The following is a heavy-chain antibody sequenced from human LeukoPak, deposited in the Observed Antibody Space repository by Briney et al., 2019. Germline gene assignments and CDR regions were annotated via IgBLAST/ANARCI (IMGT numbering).Heavy chain of an antibody. J-gene: IGHJ4*02. CDR2: ISDSGDGT. CDR3: ANSPSDY. V-gene: IGHV3-23*01. CDR1: GFTFSSYA. Sequence: PGGSLRLSCAASGFTFSSYAMTWVRQAPGKGLEWVSGISDSGDGTYYADSVKGRFTISRDDSKNTLYLQMNSLRAEDTAVYYCANSPSDYWGQGTLVTVSS.